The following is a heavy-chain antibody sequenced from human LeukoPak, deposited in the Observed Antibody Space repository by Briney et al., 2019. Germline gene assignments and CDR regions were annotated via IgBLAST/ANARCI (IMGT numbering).Heavy chain of an antibody. J-gene: IGHJ1*01. CDR1: GFDFNSHS. Sequence: QPGGSLRLSCAAAGFDFNSHSMNWVRQAPGKGLEWISHIDSGGRLTYYADSVKGRFTISRDNAKNSLYLQMNSPRAEDTAVYYCARDEDFWSGYSSTYWGQGTLVTVSS. CDR2: IDSGGRLT. CDR3: ARDEDFWSGYSSTY. D-gene: IGHD3-3*01. V-gene: IGHV3-48*04.